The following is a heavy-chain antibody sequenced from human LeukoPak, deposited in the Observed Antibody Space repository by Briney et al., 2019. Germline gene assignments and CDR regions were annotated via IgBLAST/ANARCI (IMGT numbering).Heavy chain of an antibody. CDR1: GFTFITYA. Sequence: GGSLRLSCAASGFTFITYAIHWVRQAPGKGLEWVAIISYNGSNKYYADSVKGRFTISRDNSKNTLYLQMNSLRPEDTAVYYCARHDSLGYCSSTSCKNWFDPWGQGTLVTVSS. D-gene: IGHD2-2*01. V-gene: IGHV3-30-3*01. J-gene: IGHJ5*02. CDR3: ARHDSLGYCSSTSCKNWFDP. CDR2: ISYNGSNK.